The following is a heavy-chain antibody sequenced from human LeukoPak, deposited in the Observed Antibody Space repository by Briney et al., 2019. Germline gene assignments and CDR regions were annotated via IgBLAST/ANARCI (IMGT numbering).Heavy chain of an antibody. CDR1: RYTFTGYY. D-gene: IGHD1-7*01. V-gene: IGHV1-2*02. J-gene: IGHJ4*02. CDR3: AREAGTTSYYFDY. Sequence: VSVKVSCKASRYTFTGYYMHWVRQAPAQGLEWMGWINPNRGGTNYAQKFQGRVTMTRDTSISTAYMELSRLRSDDTAVYYCAREAGTTSYYFDYWGQGTLVTVSS. CDR2: INPNRGGT.